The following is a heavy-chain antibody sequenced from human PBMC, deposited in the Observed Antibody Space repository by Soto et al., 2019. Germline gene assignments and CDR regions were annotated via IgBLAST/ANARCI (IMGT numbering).Heavy chain of an antibody. CDR1: GGSMSSGGYY. Sequence: SETRSLRCTGSGGSMSSGGYYWGWIRQPPGKGLEWIGSIYYSGSTYYNPSLKSRVTISVDTSKNQFSLKLSSVTAADTAVYYCASFIRRGYSYGHFDYWGQGILVTV. CDR3: ASFIRRGYSYGHFDY. CDR2: IYYSGST. D-gene: IGHD5-18*01. J-gene: IGHJ4*02. V-gene: IGHV4-39*07.